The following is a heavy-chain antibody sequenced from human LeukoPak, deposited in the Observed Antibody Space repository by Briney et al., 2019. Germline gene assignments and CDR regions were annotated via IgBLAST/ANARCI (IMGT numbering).Heavy chain of an antibody. CDR2: IYTSGST. Sequence: SETLSLTCTLSGGSISSYYWSWIRQPPGKGLEWIGYIYTSGSTNYNPSLKSRVTISVDTSKNQFSLKLSSVTAADTAVYYCARNTVTAYYMDVWGKGTTVTVSS. CDR3: ARNTVTAYYMDV. V-gene: IGHV4-4*09. J-gene: IGHJ6*03. D-gene: IGHD4-17*01. CDR1: GGSISSYY.